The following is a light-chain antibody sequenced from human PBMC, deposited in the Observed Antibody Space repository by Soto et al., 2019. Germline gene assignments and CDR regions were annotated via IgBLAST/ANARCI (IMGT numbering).Light chain of an antibody. Sequence: ESMLTQSPGTLYLSPGERATLSCRASQSVSTRYLAGYQQKPGQAPRLLIYGASIRATGIPDRFSGSGSGTDFTLTISRLEPEDFAVYYGHQFGSAPPAFTFGQGTKLEI. V-gene: IGKV3-20*01. J-gene: IGKJ2*01. CDR2: GAS. CDR3: HQFGSAPPAFT. CDR1: QSVSTRY.